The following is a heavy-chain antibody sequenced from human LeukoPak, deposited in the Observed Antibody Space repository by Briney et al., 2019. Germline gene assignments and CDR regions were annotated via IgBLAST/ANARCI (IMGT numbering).Heavy chain of an antibody. V-gene: IGHV1-2*06. CDR1: GYTFTGYY. J-gene: IGHJ5*02. D-gene: IGHD2-2*01. CDR2: INPNSGGT. CDR3: ARNRVVVPAAIDWFDP. Sequence: GASVKVSCKASGYTFTGYYMHWVRQAPGQGLEWMGRINPNSGGTNYAQKFQGRVTMTRDTSISTAYMELSRLRSDDTAVYYCARNRVVVPAAIDWFDPWGQGTLVTVSS.